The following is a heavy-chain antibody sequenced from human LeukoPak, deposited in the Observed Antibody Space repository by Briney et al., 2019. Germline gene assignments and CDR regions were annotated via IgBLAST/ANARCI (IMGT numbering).Heavy chain of an antibody. D-gene: IGHD2-21*02. J-gene: IGHJ3*02. CDR3: ASGVVTATTGAFDI. CDR1: GYTFTSYG. Sequence: GASVKVSRKASGYTFTSYGISWVRQAPGQGLEWMGWISAYNGNTNYAQKLQGRVTMTTDTSTSTAYMELRSLRSDDTAVYYCASGVVTATTGAFDIWGQGTMVTVSS. V-gene: IGHV1-18*01. CDR2: ISAYNGNT.